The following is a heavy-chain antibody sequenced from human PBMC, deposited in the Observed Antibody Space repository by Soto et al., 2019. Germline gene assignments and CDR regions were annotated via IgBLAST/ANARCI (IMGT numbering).Heavy chain of an antibody. D-gene: IGHD6-13*01. Sequence: GGSLRLSCAASGFTFSSYAMSWVRQAPGKGLEWVSAISGSGGSTYYADSVKGRFTISRDNSKNTLYLQMNSLRAEDTAVYYCAKPEIAAAGTSLGFDFDYWGQGTLDTVSS. J-gene: IGHJ4*02. CDR2: ISGSGGST. CDR1: GFTFSSYA. CDR3: AKPEIAAAGTSLGFDFDY. V-gene: IGHV3-23*01.